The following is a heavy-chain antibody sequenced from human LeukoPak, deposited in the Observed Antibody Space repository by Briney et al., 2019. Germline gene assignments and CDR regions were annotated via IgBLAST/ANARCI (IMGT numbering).Heavy chain of an antibody. Sequence: GGALRDSCAASGFTFSRYWMHWVRQAGGRGLVWVSRINTDGSSTSYADSVKGRFTISRDNAKNTLYLQMNSLRAEDTAVYYCARVEWEDYYYYMDVWGKGTMVTVSS. CDR2: INTDGSST. V-gene: IGHV3-74*01. J-gene: IGHJ6*03. D-gene: IGHD1-26*01. CDR1: GFTFSRYW. CDR3: ARVEWEDYYYYMDV.